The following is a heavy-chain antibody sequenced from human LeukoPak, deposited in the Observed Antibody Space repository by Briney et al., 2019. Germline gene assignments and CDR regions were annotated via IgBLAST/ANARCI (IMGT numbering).Heavy chain of an antibody. CDR3: ARGKDIVVVVAAALDY. J-gene: IGHJ4*02. Sequence: GGSLRLSCAASGFTFSDHYMNWVRQAPGKGLEWVSSISSSSSYIYYADSVKGRFTISRDNAKNSLYLQMNSLRAEDTAVYYCARGKDIVVVVAAALDYWGQGTLVTVSS. CDR2: ISSSSSYI. V-gene: IGHV3-21*01. D-gene: IGHD2-15*01. CDR1: GFTFSDHY.